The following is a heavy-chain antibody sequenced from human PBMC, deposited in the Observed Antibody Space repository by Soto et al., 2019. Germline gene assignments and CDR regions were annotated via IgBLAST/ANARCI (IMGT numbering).Heavy chain of an antibody. D-gene: IGHD3-16*01. CDR2: ISGSGGST. CDR1: VFTFISYA. CDR3: AKSGGSYHYYYGMDV. J-gene: IGHJ6*02. Sequence: GPLRLSGAASVFTFISYAMSWVRQAPGKELEWVSAISGSGGSTYYADSVKGRFTISRDNSKNTLYLQMNSLRAEDTAVYYCAKSGGSYHYYYGMDVWGQGTTVTVSS. V-gene: IGHV3-23*01.